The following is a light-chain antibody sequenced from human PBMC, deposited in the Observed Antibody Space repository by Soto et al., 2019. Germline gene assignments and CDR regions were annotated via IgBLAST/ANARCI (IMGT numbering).Light chain of an antibody. J-gene: IGKJ1*01. CDR2: GAS. CDR1: QSVSNTY. CDR3: QQYGSSPPT. Sequence: EMVLTQSPGTLSLSPGEIATLSCRASQSVSNTYLAWYQQKRGQAPRLLISGASRRATGIPDRFSRSGSGTDFALSITRLEPEDFAVNYCQQYGSSPPTFGQGTKVEIK. V-gene: IGKV3-20*01.